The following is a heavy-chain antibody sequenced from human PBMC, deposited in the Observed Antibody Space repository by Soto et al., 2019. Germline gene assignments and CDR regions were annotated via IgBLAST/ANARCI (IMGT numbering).Heavy chain of an antibody. D-gene: IGHD2-21*02. CDR3: AMSFVVVTALDY. CDR2: INAGNGNT. J-gene: IGHJ4*02. Sequence: QVQLVQSGAEEKKPGASVKVSCTASGYTFTSYAMHWVRQAPGQRLEWMGWINAGNGNTKYSQKFQGRGTITRDTSASTAYMELSSLRSEDTAVFYCAMSFVVVTALDYWGQGTLVTVSS. CDR1: GYTFTSYA. V-gene: IGHV1-3*05.